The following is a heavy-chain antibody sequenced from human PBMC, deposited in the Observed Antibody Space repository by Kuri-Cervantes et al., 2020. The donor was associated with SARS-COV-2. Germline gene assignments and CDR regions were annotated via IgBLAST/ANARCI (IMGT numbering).Heavy chain of an antibody. Sequence: GGSLRLSCTASGFSFSTSWMSWVRQAPGKGLEWVANIKQDGSDKYYIDSVRGRLTISRDNAKNTLYLQMNSLRAEDTAVYYCARDLYDFWSGYPRANDAFDIWGQGTMVTVSS. V-gene: IGHV3-7*01. J-gene: IGHJ3*02. CDR3: ARDLYDFWSGYPRANDAFDI. CDR2: IKQDGSDK. CDR1: GFSFSTSW. D-gene: IGHD3-3*01.